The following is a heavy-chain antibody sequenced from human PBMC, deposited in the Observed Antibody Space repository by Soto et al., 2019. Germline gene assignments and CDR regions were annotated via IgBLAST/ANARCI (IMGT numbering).Heavy chain of an antibody. Sequence: EVQLVESGGGLVQPGGSLRLSCVASGFTVTDIYMNWVRQAPGKGLEWVSVIYNEFTDYADSVRGRFSISTDSSKNALYVQMNSLRGEDSAVYYCVREPRYCSGGSCSIMGDAFDIWGQGTMVSVS. CDR3: VREPRYCSGGSCSIMGDAFDI. CDR2: IYNEFT. V-gene: IGHV3-66*01. CDR1: GFTVTDIY. D-gene: IGHD2-15*01. J-gene: IGHJ3*02.